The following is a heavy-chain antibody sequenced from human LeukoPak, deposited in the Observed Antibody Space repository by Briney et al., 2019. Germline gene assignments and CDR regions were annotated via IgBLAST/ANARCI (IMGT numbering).Heavy chain of an antibody. CDR1: GFTFSSYS. D-gene: IGHD6-19*01. J-gene: IGHJ4*02. Sequence: GGSLRLSCAASGFTFSSYSMNWVRQAPGKGLEWVSYISSSSSTIYYADSVKGRFTISRDNSKNTLYLQMNSLRAEDTAVYYCAKATQRDSSGWPDYWGQGTLVTVSS. CDR3: AKATQRDSSGWPDY. CDR2: ISSSSSTI. V-gene: IGHV3-48*01.